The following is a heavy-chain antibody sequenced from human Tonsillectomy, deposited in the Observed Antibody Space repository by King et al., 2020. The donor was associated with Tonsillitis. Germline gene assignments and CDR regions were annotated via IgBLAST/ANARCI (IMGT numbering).Heavy chain of an antibody. CDR1: GFTFSSYW. J-gene: IGHJ3*02. D-gene: IGHD1-7*01. V-gene: IGHV3-74*01. CDR2: IKSDGSST. Sequence: VQLVESGGGLVQPGGSLRLSCAASGFTFSSYWMHWVRQAPGKGLVWVSRIKSDGSSTSYADSVQGRITISRDNAKNTLYLQMNSLRAEDTAVYYCARGNYYAFEIWGQGTMVTVSS. CDR3: ARGNYYAFEI.